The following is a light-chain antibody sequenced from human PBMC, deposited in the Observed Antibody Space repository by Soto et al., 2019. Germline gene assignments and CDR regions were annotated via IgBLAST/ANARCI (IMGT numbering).Light chain of an antibody. CDR2: GAS. CDR3: QQYSNWPIT. V-gene: IGKV3-15*01. CDR1: RSVNSY. Sequence: LPPATLSVSTRQAPCLSFRAHRSVNSYLAWYQQKPGQAPRLLIFGASTRAAGIPARFSGSGSGTEFTLTISRLQSEDFAVYYCQQYSNWPITFGRGTQLDIK. J-gene: IGKJ5*01.